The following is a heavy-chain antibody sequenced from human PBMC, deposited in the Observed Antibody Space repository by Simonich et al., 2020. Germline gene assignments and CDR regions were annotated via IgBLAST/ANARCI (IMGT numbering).Heavy chain of an antibody. CDR3: ANNKGWD. J-gene: IGHJ4*02. CDR1: GYSISRGYY. Sequence: QVQLQESGPGLVKPSETLSLPCAVSGYSISRGYYWGWIRQPPGKGLEWIGSIYHSGSTYYNPSLKSRGTISVDTSKNQFSLKLSSVTAADTAVYYCANNKGWDWGQGTLVTVSS. D-gene: IGHD1-26*01. V-gene: IGHV4-38-2*01. CDR2: IYHSGST.